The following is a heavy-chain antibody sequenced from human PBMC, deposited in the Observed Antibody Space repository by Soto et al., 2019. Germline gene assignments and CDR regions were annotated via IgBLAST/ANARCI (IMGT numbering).Heavy chain of an antibody. V-gene: IGHV4-31*03. CDR1: GGSISSGGYY. Sequence: SETLSLTCTVSGGSISSGGYYWSWIRQHPGKGLEWIGYIYYSGSTYYNPSLKSRVTISVDTSKNQFSLKLSSVTAADTAVYYCAINYGTLIGANYFDYWGQGALVTVSS. D-gene: IGHD3-16*01. CDR3: AINYGTLIGANYFDY. CDR2: IYYSGST. J-gene: IGHJ4*02.